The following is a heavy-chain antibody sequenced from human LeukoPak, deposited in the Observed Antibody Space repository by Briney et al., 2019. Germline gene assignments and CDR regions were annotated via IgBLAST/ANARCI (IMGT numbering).Heavy chain of an antibody. D-gene: IGHD3-10*01. CDR1: GGSFSGYY. Sequence: SETLSLTCAVYGGSFSGYYWSWIRQPPGKGLEWIGEINHSGSTNYNPSLKSRVTISVDTSKNQFSLKLSSVTAADTAVYYCARGLVGYYGSGSYYYLDYWGQGTLVTVSS. J-gene: IGHJ4*02. V-gene: IGHV4-34*01. CDR2: INHSGST. CDR3: ARGLVGYYGSGSYYYLDY.